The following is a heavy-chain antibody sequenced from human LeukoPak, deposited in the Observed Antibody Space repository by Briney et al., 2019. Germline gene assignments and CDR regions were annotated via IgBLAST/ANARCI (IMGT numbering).Heavy chain of an antibody. D-gene: IGHD3-22*01. J-gene: IGHJ3*02. CDR3: ARETMGVGGDALDI. Sequence: LGGSLRLSCAASGFTFSSYEMNWVRQAPGEGLEWVSYISDSDGTIYYADSVKGRFTISRDNAKNSLNLQMNSLRAEDTAVYYCARETMGVGGDALDIWGQGTMVTVSS. CDR2: ISDSDGTI. CDR1: GFTFSSYE. V-gene: IGHV3-48*03.